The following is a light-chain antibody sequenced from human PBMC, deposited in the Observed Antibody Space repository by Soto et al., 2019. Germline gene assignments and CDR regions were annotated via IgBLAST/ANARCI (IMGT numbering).Light chain of an antibody. J-gene: IGKJ2*01. V-gene: IGKV3-11*01. CDR1: QSVSSY. CDR3: QQRSNWPLYT. Sequence: EIVLTQSPATLSLSPGERATLSCRASQSVSSYLAWYQQKPGQAPRLLIYDASNRATGIPARFSGSGSGTDFNLPISSLEPEDFAVYYCQQRSNWPLYTFGQGTKLEIK. CDR2: DAS.